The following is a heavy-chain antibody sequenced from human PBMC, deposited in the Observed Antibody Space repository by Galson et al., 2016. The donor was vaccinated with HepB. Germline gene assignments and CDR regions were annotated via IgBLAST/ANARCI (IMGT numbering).Heavy chain of an antibody. V-gene: IGHV3-33*08. CDR2: IWYDGTNK. D-gene: IGHD6-19*01. J-gene: IGHJ4*02. CDR1: GFSFSSYA. Sequence: SLRLSCAASGFSFSSYAMHWVRQAPGEGLESVAFIWYDGTNKFYADSVKGRFTISRDNSKNTLYLQLNSLRAEDTAVYYCAREDPNIAVAALDYWGQGTLVSVSS. CDR3: AREDPNIAVAALDY.